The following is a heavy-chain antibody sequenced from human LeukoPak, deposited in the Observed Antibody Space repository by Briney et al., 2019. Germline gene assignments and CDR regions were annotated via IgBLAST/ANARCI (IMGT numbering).Heavy chain of an antibody. Sequence: PGGSLRLSCAASGFTFSTYTIHWVRQAPGKGLEWVALILNDGGNKYYADSVKGRFTVSRDNSKNTLYLQMNSLRAEDTAIYYCARDIGYTSGHAFDYWGQGTLVTVSS. J-gene: IGHJ4*02. D-gene: IGHD6-19*01. CDR2: ILNDGGNK. V-gene: IGHV3-30-3*01. CDR1: GFTFSTYT. CDR3: ARDIGYTSGHAFDY.